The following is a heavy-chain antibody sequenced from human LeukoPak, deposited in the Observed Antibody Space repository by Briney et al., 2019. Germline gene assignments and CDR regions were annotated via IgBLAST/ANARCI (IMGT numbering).Heavy chain of an antibody. CDR3: ARSGYSYGYVVAGFDY. V-gene: IGHV1-69*06. D-gene: IGHD5-18*01. J-gene: IGHJ4*02. CDR1: GGAFSSYA. CDR2: IIPIFGTA. Sequence: ASVKVSCKASGGAFSSYAISWVRQAPGQGLEWMGGIIPIFGTANYAQKFQGRVTITADKSTSTAYMELSSLRSEDTAVYYCARSGYSYGYVVAGFDYWGQGTLVTVSS.